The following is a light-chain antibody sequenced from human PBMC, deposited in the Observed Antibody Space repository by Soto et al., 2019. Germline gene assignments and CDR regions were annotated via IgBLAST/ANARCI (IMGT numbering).Light chain of an antibody. CDR1: QSVSSY. CDR2: DAS. J-gene: IGKJ1*01. CDR3: QQCGSSPWT. Sequence: EIVLTQSPATLSLSPGERATLSCRASQSVSSYLAWYQQKPGQAPRLLIYDASSRATGIPDRFSGGGSGTDFTLTISRLDPEDFAVYYCQQCGSSPWTFGQGTKVDIK. V-gene: IGKV3-20*01.